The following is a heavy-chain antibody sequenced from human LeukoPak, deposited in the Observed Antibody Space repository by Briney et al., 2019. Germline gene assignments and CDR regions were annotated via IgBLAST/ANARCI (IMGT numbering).Heavy chain of an antibody. D-gene: IGHD6-13*01. CDR2: ISGSGGST. CDR3: ASPFGYSSSWYDDY. V-gene: IGHV3-23*01. Sequence: GGSLRLSCAASGFTFSSYAMSWVRQAPGKGLEWVSAISGSGGSTYYADSAKGRFTISRDNSKNTLYLQMNSLRAEDTAVYYCASPFGYSSSWYDDYWGQGTLVTVSS. CDR1: GFTFSSYA. J-gene: IGHJ4*02.